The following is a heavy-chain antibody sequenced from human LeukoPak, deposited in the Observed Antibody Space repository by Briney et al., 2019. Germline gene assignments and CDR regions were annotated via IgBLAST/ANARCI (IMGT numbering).Heavy chain of an antibody. CDR3: ASFPPLVIMGRDY. CDR2: IYHSGST. V-gene: IGHV4-38-2*02. Sequence: SETLSLTCTVSGYSISSGYYWGWIRQPPGKGLEWIGSIYHSGSTYYNSSLKSRVTISVDTSKNQFSLKLSSVTAADTAVYYCASFPPLVIMGRDYWGQGTLVTVSS. CDR1: GYSISSGYY. J-gene: IGHJ4*02. D-gene: IGHD3-9*01.